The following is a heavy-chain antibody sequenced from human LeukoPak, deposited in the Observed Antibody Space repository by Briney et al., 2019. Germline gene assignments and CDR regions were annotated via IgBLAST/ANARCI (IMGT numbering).Heavy chain of an antibody. J-gene: IGHJ4*02. CDR1: GYTFTSYG. CDR3: ARVVGYDSSGYYPT. V-gene: IGHV1-18*01. D-gene: IGHD3-22*01. Sequence: ASVKASCKASGYTFTSYGISWVRQAPGQGLEWMGWISAYYGNTNYAQKLQGRVTMTTDASTSTAYMELRRLKSDDTAVYDFARVVGYDSSGYYPTWGQGTLVTVSS. CDR2: ISAYYGNT.